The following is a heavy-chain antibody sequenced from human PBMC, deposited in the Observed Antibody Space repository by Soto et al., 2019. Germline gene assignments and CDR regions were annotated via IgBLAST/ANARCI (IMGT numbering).Heavy chain of an antibody. J-gene: IGHJ4*02. D-gene: IGHD4-17*01. CDR3: VPTVTTKSTPLDY. V-gene: IGHV3-23*01. Sequence: GGSLILSCAASGLTFSDYAMNWVRQAPGKGLEWVSGISGSGGSTYYADSVKGRFTISRDNSKNTLHVQMNSLRAEDTAVYYCVPTVTTKSTPLDYWGQGTLVTVSS. CDR2: ISGSGGST. CDR1: GLTFSDYA.